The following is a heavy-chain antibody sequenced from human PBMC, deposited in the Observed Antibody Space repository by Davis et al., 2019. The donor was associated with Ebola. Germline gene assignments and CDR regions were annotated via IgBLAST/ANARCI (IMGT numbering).Heavy chain of an antibody. V-gene: IGHV3-33*01. CDR2: IWYDGSNK. Sequence: GESLKISCAASGFTFSSYGMHWVRQAPGKGLEWVAVIWYDGSNKYYADSVKGRFTISRDNSKNTLYLQMNSLRAEDTAVYYCAREPHYDILTGYYGGMDVWGQGTTVTVSS. D-gene: IGHD3-9*01. CDR3: AREPHYDILTGYYGGMDV. J-gene: IGHJ6*02. CDR1: GFTFSSYG.